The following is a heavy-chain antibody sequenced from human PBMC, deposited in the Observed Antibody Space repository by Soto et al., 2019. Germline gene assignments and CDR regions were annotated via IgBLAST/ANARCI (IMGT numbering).Heavy chain of an antibody. CDR1: GYIFTSYV. CDR3: ARSAPPIDY. Sequence: QVQLVQSGAEVKKPGASVKVSCKASGYIFTSYVMEWVHQAPGQRLEWMGWINAGNGNTKYSQKFQGRVTITRDTSANTAYMELSSLRSEDTAVYYCARSAPPIDYWGQGTLVTVSS. V-gene: IGHV1-3*01. CDR2: INAGNGNT. J-gene: IGHJ4*02.